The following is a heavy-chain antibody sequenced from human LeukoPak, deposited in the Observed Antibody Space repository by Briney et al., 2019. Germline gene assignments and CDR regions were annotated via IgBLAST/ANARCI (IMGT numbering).Heavy chain of an antibody. J-gene: IGHJ4*02. V-gene: IGHV4-34*01. CDR2: INHSGST. CDR3: ARGRRYNY. Sequence: SDTLSLTCAVYGGSFSGYYWSWIRQPPGKGLEGIGEINHSGSTNYNPSLKSRVTISVDTSKNQFSLKLSSVTAADTAVYYCARGRRYNYWGQGTLVTVSS. D-gene: IGHD1-1*01. CDR1: GGSFSGYY.